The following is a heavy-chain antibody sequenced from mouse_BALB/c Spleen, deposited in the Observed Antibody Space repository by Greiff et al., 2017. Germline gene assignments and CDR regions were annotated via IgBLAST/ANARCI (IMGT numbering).Heavy chain of an antibody. Sequence: QVQLKESGPGLVQPSQSLSITCTVSGFSLTSYGVHWVRQSPGKGLEWLGVIWSGGSTDYNAAFISRLSISKDNSKSQVFFKMNSLQANDTAIYYCARKDAVGGYFDVWGAGTTVTVSS. CDR2: IWSGGST. J-gene: IGHJ1*01. V-gene: IGHV2-2*02. CDR3: ARKDAVGGYFDV. CDR1: GFSLTSYG. D-gene: IGHD1-1*01.